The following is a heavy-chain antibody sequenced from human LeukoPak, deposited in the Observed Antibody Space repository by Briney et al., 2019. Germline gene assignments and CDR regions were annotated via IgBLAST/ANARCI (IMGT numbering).Heavy chain of an antibody. Sequence: GGSLRLSCADAGFTFFSYAMHGVRQAPGKGLEWVAVISYDGSNKYYADSVKGRFTISRDNSKNTLYLQMNSLRAEDTAVYYWAREEAAGSLDYWGQGTLVTVSS. J-gene: IGHJ4*02. CDR2: ISYDGSNK. CDR1: GFTFFSYA. CDR3: AREEAAGSLDY. D-gene: IGHD6-13*01. V-gene: IGHV3-30-3*01.